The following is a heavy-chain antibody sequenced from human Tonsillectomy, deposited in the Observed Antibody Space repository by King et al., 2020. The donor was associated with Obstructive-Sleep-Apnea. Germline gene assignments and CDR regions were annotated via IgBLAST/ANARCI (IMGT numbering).Heavy chain of an antibody. CDR3: ARAVKTYYYDSSGLDY. D-gene: IGHD3-22*01. Sequence: VQLQESGPGLVKPSQTLSLICTVSGGSISSGDYYWSWIRQPPGKVLEWIGYIYYSGSPYYNPSLKSRVTISIDTSKNQFSLKLSSVTAADTAVYFCARAVKTYYYDSSGLDYWGQGTLVTVSS. CDR2: IYYSGSP. V-gene: IGHV4-30-4*01. J-gene: IGHJ4*02. CDR1: GGSISSGDYY.